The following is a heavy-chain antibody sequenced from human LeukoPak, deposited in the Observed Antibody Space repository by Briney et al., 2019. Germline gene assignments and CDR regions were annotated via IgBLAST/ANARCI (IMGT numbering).Heavy chain of an antibody. V-gene: IGHV1-2*02. Sequence: ASVKVSCKASGYTFTDYYMHWVRQAPGQGLEWMGWINPNSGGTNYAQKFQGRVTMTRDTSISTAYMELSRLRSDHTAVYYCVVAATMPGDAFDIWGQGTMVTVSS. CDR1: GYTFTDYY. CDR3: VVAATMPGDAFDI. D-gene: IGHD2-15*01. CDR2: INPNSGGT. J-gene: IGHJ3*02.